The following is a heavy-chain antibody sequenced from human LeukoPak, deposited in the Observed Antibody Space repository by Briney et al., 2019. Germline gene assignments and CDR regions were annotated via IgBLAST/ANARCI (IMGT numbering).Heavy chain of an antibody. V-gene: IGHV3-7*01. CDR1: GFSFSSYW. CDR3: ARDRFLYYYDSSGYLH. J-gene: IGHJ4*02. Sequence: GGSLRLSCAASGFSFSSYWMSWVRQPPGKGLGWVANIKQDGSEKYYVDSVKGRFTITRDNAKNSLYLEMNSLRAEDTAVYYCARDRFLYYYDSSGYLHWGQGTLVTVSS. CDR2: IKQDGSEK. D-gene: IGHD3-22*01.